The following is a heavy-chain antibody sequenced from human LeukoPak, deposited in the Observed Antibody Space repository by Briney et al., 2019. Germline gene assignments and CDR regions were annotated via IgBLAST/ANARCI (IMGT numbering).Heavy chain of an antibody. D-gene: IGHD3-10*01. Sequence: SETLSLTCAVYGGSVSGYYWSWIRQPPGKGLEWIGEINHSGSTNYNPSLKSRVTISVDTSKNQFSLKLSSVTAADTAVYYCARGSHSMVRGVPSYYFDYWGQGTLVTVSS. V-gene: IGHV4-34*01. CDR3: ARGSHSMVRGVPSYYFDY. CDR1: GGSVSGYY. CDR2: INHSGST. J-gene: IGHJ4*02.